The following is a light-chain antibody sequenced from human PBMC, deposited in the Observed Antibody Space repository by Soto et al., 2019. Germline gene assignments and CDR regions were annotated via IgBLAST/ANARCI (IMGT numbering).Light chain of an antibody. J-gene: IGKJ4*01. Sequence: DIQMTQSPSSLSASVGERVTITCQASQDITNYLNWYQQKPGRAPKLLIYDASNLQTGVPSRFTGSGSGPDFTFTISSLQPEDIARLYCQQYDNPALTFGGGTKVEIK. CDR3: QQYDNPALT. V-gene: IGKV1-33*01. CDR2: DAS. CDR1: QDITNY.